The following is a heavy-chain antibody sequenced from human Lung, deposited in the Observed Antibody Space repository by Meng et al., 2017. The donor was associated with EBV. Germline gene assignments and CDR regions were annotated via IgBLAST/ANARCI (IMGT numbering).Heavy chain of an antibody. D-gene: IGHD4-17*01. CDR3: ARAPPLRAQEEDNLRK. CDR1: GGSIRSDDW. V-gene: IGHV4-4*02. J-gene: IGHJ4*02. CDR2: IFHIGST. Sequence: VRLQESGQVLVKPSWTLSLTCAFVGGSIRSDDWWTWVRQPPGKGLEWIGEIFHIGSTNYTPSLKSRVTISIDKSKNQFSLKLSSVTAADTAVYYCARAPPLRAQEEDNLRKWGQGILVTVSS.